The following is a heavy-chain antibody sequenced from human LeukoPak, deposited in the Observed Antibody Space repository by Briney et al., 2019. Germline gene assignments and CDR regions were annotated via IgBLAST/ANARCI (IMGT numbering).Heavy chain of an antibody. V-gene: IGHV3-30*02. D-gene: IGHD1-26*01. Sequence: PGGSLRLSCAASGFTFSSYGMHWVRQAPGKGLEWVSFIRYDGSNKYYADSVKGRFTISRDNSKNTLYLQMNSLRDEDTAVYYCARDPYSGTYSDYYYYYMDVWGKGTTVTVSS. CDR2: IRYDGSNK. CDR3: ARDPYSGTYSDYYYYYMDV. CDR1: GFTFSSYG. J-gene: IGHJ6*03.